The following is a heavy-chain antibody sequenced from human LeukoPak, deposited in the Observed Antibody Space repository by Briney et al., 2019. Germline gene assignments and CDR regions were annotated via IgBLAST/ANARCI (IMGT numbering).Heavy chain of an antibody. CDR1: GFTVSRKY. V-gene: IGHV3-66*01. J-gene: IGHJ5*02. Sequence: GGSLTLSYAAYGFTVSRKYMRWVSQAPGKGLKWDSVIYSGGSTYYSDSVNGRFTISRDNSKNTLYLQMNSLRAEDMAVYYCARSANIGPLLWSDPWGQGTLVTVSS. CDR2: IYSGGST. CDR3: ARSANIGPLLWSDP. D-gene: IGHD3-10*01.